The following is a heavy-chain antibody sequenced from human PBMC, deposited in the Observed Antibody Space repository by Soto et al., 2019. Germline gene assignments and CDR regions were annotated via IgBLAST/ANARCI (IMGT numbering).Heavy chain of an antibody. CDR1: GGSISSGGYY. Sequence: PSETLSLTCTVSGGSISSGGYYWSWIRQHPGKGLEWIGYIYYSGSTYYNPSLKSRVTISVDTSKNQFSLKLSSVTAADTAVYYCARGPEFGEPTNWGQGTLVTVSS. CDR2: IYYSGST. V-gene: IGHV4-31*03. D-gene: IGHD3-10*01. J-gene: IGHJ4*02. CDR3: ARGPEFGEPTN.